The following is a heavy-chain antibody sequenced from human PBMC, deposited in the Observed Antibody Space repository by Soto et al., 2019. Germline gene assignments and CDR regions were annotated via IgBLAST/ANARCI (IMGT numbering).Heavy chain of an antibody. Sequence: GGSLRLSCAASGFTFSSYAMSWVRQAPGKGLEWVSAISGSGGSTYYADSVKGRFTISRDNSKNTLYLQMNSLRAEDTAVYYCAKGTGGAVVTHADAFDIWGQGTMVTVSS. CDR1: GFTFSSYA. CDR3: AKGTGGAVVTHADAFDI. CDR2: ISGSGGST. J-gene: IGHJ3*02. V-gene: IGHV3-23*01. D-gene: IGHD2-15*01.